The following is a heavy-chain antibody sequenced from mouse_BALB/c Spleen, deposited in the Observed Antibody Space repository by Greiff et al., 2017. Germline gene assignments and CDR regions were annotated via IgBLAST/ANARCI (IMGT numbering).Heavy chain of an antibody. V-gene: IGHV1-54*01. Sequence: LVESGAELVRPGTSVKVSCKASGYAFTNYLIEWVKQRPGQGLEWIGVINPGSGGTNYNEKFKGKATLTADKSSSTAYMQLSSLTSDDSAVYFCARPAYYDYDYAMEYWGEETSDTVSS. CDR2: INPGSGGT. CDR3: ARPAYYDYDYAMEY. CDR1: GYAFTNYL. J-gene: IGHJ4*01. D-gene: IGHD2-4*01.